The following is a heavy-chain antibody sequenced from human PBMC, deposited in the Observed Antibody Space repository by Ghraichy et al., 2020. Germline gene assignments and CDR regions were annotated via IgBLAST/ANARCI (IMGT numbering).Heavy chain of an antibody. CDR3: AREFGSSTWYFFDS. V-gene: IGHV3-7*01. J-gene: IGHJ4*02. CDR1: GFTFSNYR. D-gene: IGHD6-13*01. CDR2: IKQDGSEK. Sequence: GGSLRLSCAASGFTFSNYRMSWVRQAPGKGLEWVANIKQDGSEKYYVDSVKGRFTISRDNAKNSLYLQMNSLRAEDSAVYFCAREFGSSTWYFFDSWGQGTLVTVSS.